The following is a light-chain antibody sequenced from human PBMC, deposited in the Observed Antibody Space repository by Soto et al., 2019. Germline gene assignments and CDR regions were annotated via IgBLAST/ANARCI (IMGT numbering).Light chain of an antibody. CDR1: NSDIGGYNY. J-gene: IGLJ3*02. V-gene: IGLV2-11*01. Sequence: QSALIQPRSVSGSPGQSVTISCTGTNSDIGGYNYVSWYQQHPGKAPKVMIYDVNRRPSGVPDRFSGSKSGNTASLTISGLQAEDEADYYCCSYAGRYNFWVFGGGTKLTVL. CDR3: CSYAGRYNFWV. CDR2: DVN.